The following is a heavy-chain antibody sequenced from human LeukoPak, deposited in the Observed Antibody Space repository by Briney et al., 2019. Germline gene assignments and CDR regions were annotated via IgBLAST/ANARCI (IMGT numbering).Heavy chain of an antibody. Sequence: GESLKIPCKGSGYSFTSYWIGWVRQMPGKGLEWMGIIYPGDSDTRYSPSFQGQVTISADKSISTAYLQWSSLKASDTAMYYCARSSYGDGEPGAFDIWGQGTMVTVSS. CDR3: ARSSYGDGEPGAFDI. D-gene: IGHD4-17*01. CDR1: GYSFTSYW. V-gene: IGHV5-51*01. CDR2: IYPGDSDT. J-gene: IGHJ3*02.